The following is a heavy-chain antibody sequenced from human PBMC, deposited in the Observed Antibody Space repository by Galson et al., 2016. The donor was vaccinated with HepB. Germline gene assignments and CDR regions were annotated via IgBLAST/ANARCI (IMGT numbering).Heavy chain of an antibody. D-gene: IGHD4-23*01. Sequence: SETLSLTCVVSGGSISTDIYWSWIRQPPAKGLEWIGEFHHRGSPHYNPSLQSRVSISVDNSKNEFSLELTSVAAADTALYYCSRNGVFGDHGGYSFDYRGRGTLVTVSS. CDR2: FHHRGSP. V-gene: IGHV4/OR15-8*01. CDR1: GGSISTDIY. CDR3: SRNGVFGDHGGYSFDY. J-gene: IGHJ4*02.